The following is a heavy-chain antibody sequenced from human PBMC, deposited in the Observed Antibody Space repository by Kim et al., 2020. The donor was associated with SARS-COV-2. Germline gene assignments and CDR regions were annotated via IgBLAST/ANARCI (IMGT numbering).Heavy chain of an antibody. CDR3: ARGGAVAGSDRGGLGYYGMDV. Sequence: SETLSLTCTVSGGSISSYYWSWIRQPPGKGLEWIGYIYYSGSTNYNPSLKSRVTISVDTSKNQFSLKLSSVTAADTAVYYCARGGAVAGSDRGGLGYYGMDVWGQGTTVTVSS. D-gene: IGHD6-19*01. V-gene: IGHV4-59*01. CDR2: IYYSGST. CDR1: GGSISSYY. J-gene: IGHJ6*02.